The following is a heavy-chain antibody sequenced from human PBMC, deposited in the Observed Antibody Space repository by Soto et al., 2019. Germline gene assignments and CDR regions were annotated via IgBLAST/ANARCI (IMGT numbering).Heavy chain of an antibody. Sequence: QVQLQQWVAGLLKPSETLSLTCAVYGGSFSGYYWRWIRQPPGKGMEWMGEINHSGSTNYNPSLRSRGNISVDTSKNQFSVQLSSVTAADTAVYYCARAPWAGMYVWGQGTTVTVSS. D-gene: IGHD1-26*01. J-gene: IGHJ6*02. CDR3: ARAPWAGMYV. V-gene: IGHV4-34*01. CDR1: GGSFSGYY. CDR2: INHSGST.